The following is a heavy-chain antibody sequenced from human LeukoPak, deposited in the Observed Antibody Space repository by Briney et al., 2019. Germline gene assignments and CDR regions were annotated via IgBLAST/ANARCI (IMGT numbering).Heavy chain of an antibody. J-gene: IGHJ5*02. Sequence: GGSLRLSCAASGFTFSDYYMSWIRQAPRKGLEWVSYISSSSSYTNYADSVKGRFTISRDNAKNSLYLQMNSLRAEDTAVYYGGRKASGGPDPWGQGPPVSVSS. CDR3: GRKASGGPDP. D-gene: IGHD3-10*01. CDR1: GFTFSDYY. V-gene: IGHV3-11*06. CDR2: ISSSSSYT.